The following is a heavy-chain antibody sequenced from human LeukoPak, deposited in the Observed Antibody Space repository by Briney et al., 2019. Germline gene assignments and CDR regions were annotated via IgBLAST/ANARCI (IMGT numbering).Heavy chain of an antibody. Sequence: PGGALRLSCAASGFTFSSYEMNWVRQAPGEGLEWVSYISSSGSTIYYADSVKGRFTISRDNAKNSLYLHMNSLRAEDTAVYYYARDYGGSSPFDYWGQGTLVTVSS. J-gene: IGHJ4*02. CDR1: GFTFSSYE. V-gene: IGHV3-48*03. D-gene: IGHD4-23*01. CDR3: ARDYGGSSPFDY. CDR2: ISSSGSTI.